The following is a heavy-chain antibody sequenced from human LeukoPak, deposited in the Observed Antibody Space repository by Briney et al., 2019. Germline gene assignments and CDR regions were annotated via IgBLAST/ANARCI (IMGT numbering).Heavy chain of an antibody. CDR2: TYTGNSDT. CDR3: ARSTWYYGSGSYRPFDY. V-gene: IGHV5-51*01. Sequence: GEPLPISCKASGYPSTNSWIGWLRQMPGRGLEWMGITYTGNSDTRSSPSFHGQVTISADKSLTTAYLQWSSLKAPDTAMYYCARSTWYYGSGSYRPFDYWGQGTLVTVSS. D-gene: IGHD3-10*01. J-gene: IGHJ4*02. CDR1: GYPSTNSW.